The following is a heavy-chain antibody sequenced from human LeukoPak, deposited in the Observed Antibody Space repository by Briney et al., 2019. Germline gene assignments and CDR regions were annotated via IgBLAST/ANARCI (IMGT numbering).Heavy chain of an antibody. Sequence: GGSLRLSCAASGFTFSSYGMHWVRQAPGKGLEWVAFIRYDGSNKYYADSVKGRFTISRDNSKNTLYLQMNSLRAEDTAVYYCAKDFYYYDSSGYSPAHWGQGTLVTVSS. CDR2: IRYDGSNK. CDR1: GFTFSSYG. CDR3: AKDFYYYDSSGYSPAH. V-gene: IGHV3-30*02. D-gene: IGHD3-22*01. J-gene: IGHJ4*02.